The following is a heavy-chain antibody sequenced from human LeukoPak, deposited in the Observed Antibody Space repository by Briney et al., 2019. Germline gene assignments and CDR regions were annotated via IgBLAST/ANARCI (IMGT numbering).Heavy chain of an antibody. CDR3: ARGDWSGYYSYFDH. CDR1: GGSINIDNW. Sequence: PSETLSLTCAVSGGSINIDNWWSWVRQPPGKGLEWIGEIYHSGSTNYNPSLKSRVIISVDTSKNQFSLKLSSVTAADTAVYYCARGDWSGYYSYFDHWGQGTLVTVSS. CDR2: IYHSGST. D-gene: IGHD3-3*01. V-gene: IGHV4-4*02. J-gene: IGHJ4*02.